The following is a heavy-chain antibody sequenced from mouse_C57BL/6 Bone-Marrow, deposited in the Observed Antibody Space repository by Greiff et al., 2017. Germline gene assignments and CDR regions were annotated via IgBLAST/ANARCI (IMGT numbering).Heavy chain of an antibody. CDR3: ASEDGAY. Sequence: VQLVESGPGLVAPSQCLSITCTVSGFSLTSYGVDWVRQSPGKGLEWLGVIWGVGGTNYNSALKSRLSISKDNSDSQVFLKMNSVQTDDSAMYYCASEDGAYWGQGTLVTVSA. CDR1: GFSLTSYG. CDR2: IWGVGGT. J-gene: IGHJ3*01. V-gene: IGHV2-6*01.